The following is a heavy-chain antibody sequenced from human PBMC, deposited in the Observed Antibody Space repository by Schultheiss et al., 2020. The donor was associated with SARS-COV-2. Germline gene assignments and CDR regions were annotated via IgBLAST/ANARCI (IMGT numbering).Heavy chain of an antibody. D-gene: IGHD3-22*01. CDR2: ISSSSSYI. Sequence: GGSLRLSCAASGFTFSSYSMNWVRQAPGKGLEWVSSISSSSSYIYYADSVKGRFTISRDNAKNSLYLQMNSLRAEDTALYYCAKPHDSSGYLYFDYWGQGTLVTVSS. V-gene: IGHV3-21*04. CDR1: GFTFSSYS. J-gene: IGHJ4*02. CDR3: AKPHDSSGYLYFDY.